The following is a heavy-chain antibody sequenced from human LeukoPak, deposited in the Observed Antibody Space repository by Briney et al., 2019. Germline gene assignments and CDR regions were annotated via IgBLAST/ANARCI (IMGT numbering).Heavy chain of an antibody. V-gene: IGHV3-9*01. CDR1: GFTFDDYA. CDR3: AKGRDPDYYYYGMDV. Sequence: PGGSLRLSCAASGFTFDDYAMHWVRHAPGKGLEGVSGIRWNSGSIGYADSVKGRFTISRDNANNSLYLQMNSLRAEDTALYYCAKGRDPDYYYYGMDVWGQGTTVTVSS. CDR2: IRWNSGSI. J-gene: IGHJ6*02.